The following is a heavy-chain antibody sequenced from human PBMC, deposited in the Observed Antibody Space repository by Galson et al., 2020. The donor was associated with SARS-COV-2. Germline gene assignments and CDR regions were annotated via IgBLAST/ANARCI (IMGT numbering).Heavy chain of an antibody. D-gene: IGHD7-27*01. CDR3: AKDPRRVGNFDY. J-gene: IGHJ4*02. CDR2: ISGSGGST. CDR1: GFTFSSYA. Sequence: TGGSLRLSCAASGFTFSSYAMSWVRQAPGKGLEWVSAISGSGGSTYYADSVKGRFTISRDNSKNTLYLQMNSLRAEDTAVYYCAKDPRRVGNFDYWGQGTLVTVSS. V-gene: IGHV3-23*01.